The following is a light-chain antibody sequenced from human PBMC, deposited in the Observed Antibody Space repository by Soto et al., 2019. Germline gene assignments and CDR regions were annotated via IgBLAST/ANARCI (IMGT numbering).Light chain of an antibody. V-gene: IGKV3-15*01. CDR2: GAS. CDR3: HQYNDWPRFT. CDR1: QSVSTD. Sequence: EIVMTQSPATLSVSPGERATLSCRASQSVSTDLAWYQQKPGQAPRRLIYGASTRATGIPARFSGSGSGTEFTLTITSLQSEDLAVYYCHQYNDWPRFTFGPGTKVEIK. J-gene: IGKJ3*01.